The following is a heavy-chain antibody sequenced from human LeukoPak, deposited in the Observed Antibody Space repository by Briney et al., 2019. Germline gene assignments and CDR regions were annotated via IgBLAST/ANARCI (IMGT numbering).Heavy chain of an antibody. CDR3: ARDLSYQLLYLNWFDL. CDR2: INPNSGGT. CDR1: GYTFTGYY. D-gene: IGHD2-2*02. Sequence: GASVKVSCKASGYTFTGYYMHWVRQAPGQGLEWMGWINPNSGGTNYAQKFQGRVTMTRDTSISTAYMELSRLRSDDTAVYYCARDLSYQLLYLNWFDLWGQGTLVTVSS. J-gene: IGHJ5*02. V-gene: IGHV1-2*02.